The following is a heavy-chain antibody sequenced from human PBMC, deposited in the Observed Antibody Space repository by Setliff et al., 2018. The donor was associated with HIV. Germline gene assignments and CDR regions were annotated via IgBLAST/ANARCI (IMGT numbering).Heavy chain of an antibody. CDR3: AREGKTALVTKYFDY. D-gene: IGHD5-18*01. Sequence: PSETLSLTCTVSGGSISSATYYWSWIRQYPGKGLEWIGYIDYSGSAYYNLSLKRRITISRDTSKNQFSLKMNSVTAADTAVYYCAREGKTALVTKYFDYWGQGTLVTVSS. CDR2: IDYSGSA. V-gene: IGHV4-31*03. CDR1: GGSISSATYY. J-gene: IGHJ4*02.